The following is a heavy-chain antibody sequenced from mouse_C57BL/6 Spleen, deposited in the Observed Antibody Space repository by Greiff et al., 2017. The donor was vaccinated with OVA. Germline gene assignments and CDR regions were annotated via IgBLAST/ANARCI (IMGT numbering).Heavy chain of an antibody. V-gene: IGHV3-6*01. CDR1: GYSITSGYY. CDR3: ARGGYYYGSSLDY. D-gene: IGHD1-1*01. CDR2: ISYDGSN. J-gene: IGHJ2*01. Sequence: EVKLMESGPGLVKPSQSLSLTCSVTGYSITSGYYWNWIRQFPGNKLEWMGYISYDGSNNYNPSLKNRISITRDTSKNQFFLKLNSVTTEDTATYYCARGGYYYGSSLDYWGQGTTLTVSS.